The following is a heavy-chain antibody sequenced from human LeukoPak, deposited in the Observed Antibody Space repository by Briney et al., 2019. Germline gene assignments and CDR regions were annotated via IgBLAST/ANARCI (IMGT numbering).Heavy chain of an antibody. CDR3: ARDDRDSSGYKLVDY. J-gene: IGHJ4*02. CDR1: GFTFSSYA. CDR2: ISGSGGST. V-gene: IGHV3-23*01. Sequence: GGSLRLSCAASGFTFSSYAMSWVRQAPGKGLEWVSAISGSGGSTYYADSVKGRFTISRDNSKNTLYLQMNSLRAEDTAVYYCARDDRDSSGYKLVDYWGQGTLVTVSS. D-gene: IGHD3-22*01.